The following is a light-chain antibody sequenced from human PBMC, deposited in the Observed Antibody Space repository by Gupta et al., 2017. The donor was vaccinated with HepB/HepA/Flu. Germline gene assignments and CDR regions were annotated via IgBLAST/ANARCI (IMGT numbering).Light chain of an antibody. CDR3: TSFRSGSTLVI. CDR1: SSDVGGYNS. Sequence: QSGLTQPASASASPGRSITISCTGTSSDVGGYNSVSWYQQYPDRAPKLLIDDVSNRPSGVSNRFSGSKTGNSASLTISGLQAEDEAVYYCTSFRSGSTLVIFGGGTELTVL. CDR2: DVS. J-gene: IGLJ2*01. V-gene: IGLV2-14*03.